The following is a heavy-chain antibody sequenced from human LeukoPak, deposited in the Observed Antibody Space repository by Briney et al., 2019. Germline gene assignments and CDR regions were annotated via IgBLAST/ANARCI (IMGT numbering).Heavy chain of an antibody. D-gene: IGHD6-19*01. J-gene: IGHJ4*02. V-gene: IGHV3-74*01. CDR2: INTDGSIT. Sequence: GGSLRLSCAASGFTFNEYWMYWVRQAPGEGLVSVSRINTDGSITTYADSVKGRFTISRDNAENTLYLQMNSLRAEDTAVYYCARKQWLAPPPDSWGQGTLVTVSS. CDR1: GFTFNEYW. CDR3: ARKQWLAPPPDS.